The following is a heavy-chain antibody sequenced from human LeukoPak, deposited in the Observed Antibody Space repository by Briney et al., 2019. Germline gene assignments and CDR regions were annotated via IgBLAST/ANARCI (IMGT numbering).Heavy chain of an antibody. CDR3: VRRFSGSYYYGH. CDR2: IRTKASNYAT. V-gene: IGHV3-73*01. Sequence: GGSLRLSCAASGFTLSGSAMQWVRQAPGKGLEWVGRIRTKASNYATAYGAAVQGRFLISREDSKNMAFLQMNGLKTEDTAVHYCVRRFSGSYYYGHWGQGTLVTVSS. J-gene: IGHJ4*02. CDR1: GFTLSGSA. D-gene: IGHD1-26*01.